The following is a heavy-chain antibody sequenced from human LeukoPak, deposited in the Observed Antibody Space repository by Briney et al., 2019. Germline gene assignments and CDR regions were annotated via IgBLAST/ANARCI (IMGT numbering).Heavy chain of an antibody. CDR3: VSFYETY. D-gene: IGHD2/OR15-2a*01. V-gene: IGHV3-30*04. CDR2: ISYDGSKE. Sequence: PGGSLRLSCAASGFTFNRYAMHWVRQAPGKGLEWLAVISYDGSKEYYADSVKGRFTISKDNAKNTVYLQMNSLRAEDTAVHYCVSFYETYWGRGTLVTVSS. CDR1: GFTFNRYA. J-gene: IGHJ4*02.